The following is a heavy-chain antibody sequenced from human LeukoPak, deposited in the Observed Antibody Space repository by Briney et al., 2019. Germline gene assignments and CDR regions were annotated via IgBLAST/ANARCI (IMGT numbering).Heavy chain of an antibody. Sequence: PGGSLRLSCAASGFTFSSYGIHWVRQAPGQGLEWVSSISGSGGSTYHADSVKGRFTISRDISKNTLYLQMNSLRAEDTAAYYCAKSRASSGVAPAGFDYWGQGTLVTVSS. V-gene: IGHV3-23*01. CDR3: AKSRASSGVAPAGFDY. CDR1: GFTFSSYG. J-gene: IGHJ4*02. CDR2: ISGSGGST. D-gene: IGHD6-13*01.